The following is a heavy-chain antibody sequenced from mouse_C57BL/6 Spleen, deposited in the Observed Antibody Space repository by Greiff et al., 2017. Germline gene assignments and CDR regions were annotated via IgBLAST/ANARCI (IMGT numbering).Heavy chain of an antibody. D-gene: IGHD4-1*01. CDR2: SRNKANDYTT. CDR1: GFTFSDFY. CDR3: ARGNWLYAIDY. J-gene: IGHJ4*01. Sequence: EVKLMESGGGLVQSGRSLRLSCATSGFTFSDFYLEWVRQAPGKGLEWIAASRNKANDYTTEYSASVKGRFIVSTYTSQSILYLQMNALRAEDTAIYYCARGNWLYAIDYWGQGTSVTVSS. V-gene: IGHV7-1*01.